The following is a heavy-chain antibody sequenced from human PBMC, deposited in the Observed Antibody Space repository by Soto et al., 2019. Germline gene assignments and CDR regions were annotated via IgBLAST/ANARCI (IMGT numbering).Heavy chain of an antibody. Sequence: GGSLRLSCAASGFTFSDYYMSWIRQAPGKGLEWVSYISSSGSTIYYADSVKGRFTISRDNAKNSLYLQMNRLRAEDTAVYYCARVGVASYAPYYFDYWDQGPLVTVSS. D-gene: IGHD2-2*01. CDR2: ISSSGSTI. V-gene: IGHV3-11*01. J-gene: IGHJ4*02. CDR3: ARVGVASYAPYYFDY. CDR1: GFTFSDYY.